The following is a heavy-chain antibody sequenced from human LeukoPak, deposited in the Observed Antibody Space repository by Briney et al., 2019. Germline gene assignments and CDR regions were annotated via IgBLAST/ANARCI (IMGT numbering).Heavy chain of an antibody. J-gene: IGHJ4*02. CDR3: AKDWNRLIDY. Sequence: KPGGSLRLSCAASGFTFSDYYMTWIRQAPGKGLEWVSYISSSGSTIYSADSVKGRFTISRDNSKNTLYLQMNSLRAEDTAVYYCAKDWNRLIDYWGQGTLVTVSS. CDR1: GFTFSDYY. D-gene: IGHD1-1*01. V-gene: IGHV3-11*04. CDR2: ISSSGSTI.